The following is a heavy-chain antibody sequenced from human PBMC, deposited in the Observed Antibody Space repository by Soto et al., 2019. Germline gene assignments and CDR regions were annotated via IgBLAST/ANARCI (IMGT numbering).Heavy chain of an antibody. V-gene: IGHV4-39*01. CDR2: IYYSGST. J-gene: IGHJ5*02. CDR1: GGSISSSSYY. Sequence: PSETLSLTCTVSGGSISSSSYYWGWIRQPPGKGLEWIGSIYYSGSTYYNPSLKSRVTISVDTSKNQFSLKLSSVTAADTAVYYCARQFRQQPFDWFDPWGQGTLVTVSS. D-gene: IGHD6-13*01. CDR3: ARQFRQQPFDWFDP.